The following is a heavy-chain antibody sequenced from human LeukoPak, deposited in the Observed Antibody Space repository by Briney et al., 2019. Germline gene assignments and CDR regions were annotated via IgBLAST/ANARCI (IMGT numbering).Heavy chain of an antibody. CDR2: IFSSGTT. D-gene: IGHD2-21*02. Sequence: PSETLSLTCTVSGGSVSSSLYYWGWLRPPPGKGLDWIGNIFSSGTTYYNQSPRSRGTISVDTSKNQFSLKMRSVTAADTPVYYCARRKDEVTATFDYWGQGSLVTVSS. J-gene: IGHJ4*02. CDR1: GGSVSSSLYY. CDR3: ARRKDEVTATFDY. V-gene: IGHV4-39*01.